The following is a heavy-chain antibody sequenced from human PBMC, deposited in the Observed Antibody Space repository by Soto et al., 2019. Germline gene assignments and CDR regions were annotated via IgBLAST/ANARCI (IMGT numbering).Heavy chain of an antibody. CDR3: AKDPNIVLMVYAIEGGLDY. J-gene: IGHJ4*02. CDR2: ISGSGGST. D-gene: IGHD2-8*01. CDR1: GFTFSSYA. Sequence: GGSLRLSCAASGFTFSSYAMSWVRQAPGKGLEWVSAISGSGGSTYYADSVKGRFTISRDNSKNTLYLQMNSLRAEDTAVYYCAKDPNIVLMVYAIEGGLDYWGQGTLVTVSS. V-gene: IGHV3-23*01.